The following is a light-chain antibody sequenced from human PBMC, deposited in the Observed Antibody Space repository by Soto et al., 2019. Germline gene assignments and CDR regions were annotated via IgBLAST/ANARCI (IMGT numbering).Light chain of an antibody. CDR1: SSDIGNYNL. V-gene: IGLV2-23*01. CDR2: EGS. CDR3: CSFAGSSPS. Sequence: QSVLTEPASVSGSPGQSITISCTGTSSDIGNYNLVSWYQQHPGKAPKLMIYEGSKRPSGVSNRFSASKSGNTASLTISGLQAEDEADYYCCSFAGSSPSFGGGTQVTVL. J-gene: IGLJ2*01.